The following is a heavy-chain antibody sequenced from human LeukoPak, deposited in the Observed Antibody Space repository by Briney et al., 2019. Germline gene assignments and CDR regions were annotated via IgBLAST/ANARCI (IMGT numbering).Heavy chain of an antibody. CDR1: GFTFSSYW. CDR3: GRFPRSGDSVY. D-gene: IGHD7-27*01. J-gene: IGHJ4*02. V-gene: IGHV3-7*04. CDR2: IKQDGSEK. Sequence: PGGSLRLSCAASGFTFSSYWMSWVRQAPGKGLEWVANIKQDGSEKQYVDSVKGRFAISRDNAENSLYLQMNSLKAEDTAVYYCGRFPRSGDSVYRGQGTLVTVS.